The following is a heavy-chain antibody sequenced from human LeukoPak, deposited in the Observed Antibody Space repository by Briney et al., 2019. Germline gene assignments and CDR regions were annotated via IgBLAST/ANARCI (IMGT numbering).Heavy chain of an antibody. V-gene: IGHV3-48*04. CDR1: GFTFSSYW. CDR2: ISSSGSTI. Sequence: GGSLRLSCAASGFTFSSYWMSWVRQAPGKGLEWVSYISSSGSTIYYADSVKGRFTISRDNAKNSLYLQMNSLRAEDTAVYYCARERTAAGKGNWFDPWGQGTLVTVSS. D-gene: IGHD6-13*01. J-gene: IGHJ5*02. CDR3: ARERTAAGKGNWFDP.